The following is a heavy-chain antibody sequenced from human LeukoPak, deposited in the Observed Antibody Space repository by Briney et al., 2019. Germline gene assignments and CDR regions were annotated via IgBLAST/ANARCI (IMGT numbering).Heavy chain of an antibody. Sequence: PSETLSLTCNVSGGSISSSSYYWAWIRQPPGKGLEWIGSIYYSGSTYYNPSLKSRVTISVDTSKNQFSLKLSSVTAADTAVYYCARGSSGYYSGLYFDYWGQGTLVTVSS. CDR3: ARGSSGYYSGLYFDY. CDR2: IYYSGST. D-gene: IGHD3-22*01. J-gene: IGHJ4*02. V-gene: IGHV4-39*01. CDR1: GGSISSSSYY.